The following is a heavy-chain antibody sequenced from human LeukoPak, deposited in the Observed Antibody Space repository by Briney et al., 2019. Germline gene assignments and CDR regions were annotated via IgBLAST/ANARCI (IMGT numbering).Heavy chain of an antibody. CDR3: AKDTPYSSPSVGAFDI. Sequence: RTGGSLRLSCAASGFTFSSYAMSWVRQAPVKGLEWVSAISGSGGSTYYADSVKGRFTISRDNSKNTLYLQMNSLRAEDTAVYYCAKDTPYSSPSVGAFDIWGQGTMVTVSS. V-gene: IGHV3-23*01. CDR1: GFTFSSYA. CDR2: ISGSGGST. J-gene: IGHJ3*02. D-gene: IGHD6-13*01.